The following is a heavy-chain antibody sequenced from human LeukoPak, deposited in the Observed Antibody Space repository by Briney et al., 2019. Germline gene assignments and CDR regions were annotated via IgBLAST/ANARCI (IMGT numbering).Heavy chain of an antibody. J-gene: IGHJ5*02. CDR2: IIPIFGTA. CDR3: ARDYYDSSDHRFDP. Sequence: ASVKVSCKASGGTFSSYAISWVRQAPGQGLEWMGGIIPIFGTANYAQKFQGRVTITADESTSTAYMELSSLRSEDTAVYYCARDYYDSSDHRFDPWGQGTLVTVSS. D-gene: IGHD3-22*01. V-gene: IGHV1-69*13. CDR1: GGTFSSYA.